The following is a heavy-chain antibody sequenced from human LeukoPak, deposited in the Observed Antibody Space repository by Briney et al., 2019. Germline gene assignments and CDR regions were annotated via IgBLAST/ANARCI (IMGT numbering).Heavy chain of an antibody. V-gene: IGHV3-53*01. CDR1: GFTVSSNY. CDR2: IYSGGNA. D-gene: IGHD3-10*01. Sequence: PGGSLRLSCAASGFTVSSNYMSWVSQAPGKGLEWVSVIYSGGNAYYADSVKGRFTISRDNSKNTLYLQINSLRAEDTAVYYCARDYYGSGTYYHDYWGQGTLVAVSS. CDR3: ARDYYGSGTYYHDY. J-gene: IGHJ4*02.